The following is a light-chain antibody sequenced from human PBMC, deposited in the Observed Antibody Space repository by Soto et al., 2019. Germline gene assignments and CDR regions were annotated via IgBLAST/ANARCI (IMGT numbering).Light chain of an antibody. Sequence: QSVLTQPASVSGSPGQSITISCTGTSSDVGGYNYVSWYQQHPGKAPKLMIYEVSDRPSGVSDRFSGSKSGNTASLTISGLQAEDEADYYCSSYTSSSTFYVFGTGTTLTVL. CDR3: SSYTSSSTFYV. CDR1: SSDVGGYNY. J-gene: IGLJ1*01. V-gene: IGLV2-14*01. CDR2: EVS.